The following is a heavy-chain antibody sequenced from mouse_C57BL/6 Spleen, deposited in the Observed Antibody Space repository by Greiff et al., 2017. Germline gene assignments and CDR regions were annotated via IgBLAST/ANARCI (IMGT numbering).Heavy chain of an antibody. Sequence: SGAELVRPGTSVKVSCKASGYAFTNYLIEWVKQRPGQGLEWIGVINPGSGGTNYNEKFKGKATLTADKSSSTAYMQLSSLTSEDSAVYFCARDDPAWFAYWGQGTLVTVSA. CDR1: GYAFTNYL. J-gene: IGHJ3*01. CDR3: ARDDPAWFAY. CDR2: INPGSGGT. V-gene: IGHV1-54*01.